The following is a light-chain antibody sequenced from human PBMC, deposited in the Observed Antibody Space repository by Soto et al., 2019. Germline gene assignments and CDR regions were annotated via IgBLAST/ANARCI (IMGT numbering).Light chain of an antibody. V-gene: IGKV3-15*01. CDR1: QSVSSN. Sequence: EIVMTQSPATLSVSPGERATLSCRASQSVSSNLAWYQHKPGQAPRLLIYGASTRATGIPARFSGSGSGTEFTLTISSLQSEDFAVYYCQQYNNWPRSTFGQGTKLEIK. J-gene: IGKJ2*02. CDR3: QQYNNWPRST. CDR2: GAS.